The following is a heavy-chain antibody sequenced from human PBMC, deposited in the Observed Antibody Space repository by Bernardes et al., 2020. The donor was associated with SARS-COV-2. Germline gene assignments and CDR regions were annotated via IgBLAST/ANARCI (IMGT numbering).Heavy chain of an antibody. D-gene: IGHD4-17*01. CDR3: AGGNGDYDYVLDV. J-gene: IGHJ6*02. CDR2: IRHRGST. CDR1: GGSFSGYD. V-gene: IGHV4-34*01. Sequence: SETLSLTCVVYGGSFSGYDWSWIRQPPGKGLEWIGEIRHRGSTNYNPSLKSRVTMSVDTSKNQVSLKLSSVTAADKAMYYCAGGNGDYDYVLDVWGQGTTVTVSS.